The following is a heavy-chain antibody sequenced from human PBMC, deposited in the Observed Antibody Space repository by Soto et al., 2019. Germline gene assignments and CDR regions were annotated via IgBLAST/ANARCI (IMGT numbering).Heavy chain of an antibody. D-gene: IGHD3-22*01. CDR3: ARHERYYYDSSGYYDLDY. Sequence: SETLSLTCTASGGSISSSSYYWGWIRQPPGKGLEWIGSIYYSGSTYYNPSLKSRVTISVDTSKNQFSLKLSSVTAADTAVYYCARHERYYYDSSGYYDLDYWGQGTLVTVSS. CDR2: IYYSGST. J-gene: IGHJ4*02. V-gene: IGHV4-39*01. CDR1: GGSISSSSYY.